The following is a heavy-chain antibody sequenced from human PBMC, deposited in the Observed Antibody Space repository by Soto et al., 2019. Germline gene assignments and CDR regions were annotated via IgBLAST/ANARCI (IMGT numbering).Heavy chain of an antibody. D-gene: IGHD2-21*02. J-gene: IGHJ4*02. CDR2: IYYSGST. Sequence: QVQLQESGPGLVKPSETLSLTCTVSGGSVSSGSYYWSWIRQPPGKGLEWIGYIYYSGSTNYNPSLKSRVTISVDTSKNQFSLKLSSVTAADTAVYYCARAIAVTDFDYWGQGTLVTVSP. CDR3: ARAIAVTDFDY. V-gene: IGHV4-61*01. CDR1: GGSVSSGSYY.